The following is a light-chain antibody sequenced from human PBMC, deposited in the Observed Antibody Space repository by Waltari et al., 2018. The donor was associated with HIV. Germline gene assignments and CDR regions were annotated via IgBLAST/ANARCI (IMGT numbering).Light chain of an antibody. J-gene: IGLJ2*01. CDR2: DVS. CDR3: AAWDDTLYGL. Sequence: QSALTQPRSVSGSPGQSVTISCTGSSSDVGGYKFVSWYQQHPGKAPKVIIHDVSERPSGVPDRFSGSKSGNTASLAISGLRSEDEGDYYCAAWDDTLYGLFGGGTRLTVL. CDR1: SSDVGGYKF. V-gene: IGLV2-11*01.